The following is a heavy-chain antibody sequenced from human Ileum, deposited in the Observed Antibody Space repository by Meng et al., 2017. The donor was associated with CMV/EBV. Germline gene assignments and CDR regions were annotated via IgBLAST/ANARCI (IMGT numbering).Heavy chain of an antibody. J-gene: IGHJ4*02. D-gene: IGHD6-13*01. Sequence: VPLVVSGGGLVQPGESLRLSCVASGFIFSSSWMHWVRQAPGKGLVWVSRIKSDGSNTDYADSVKGRFAISRDNAKNTLYMQMNSLRVEDTAVYYCIRSGYMNARWDYWGRGTLVTVSS. V-gene: IGHV3-74*01. CDR2: IKSDGSNT. CDR1: GFIFSSSW. CDR3: IRSGYMNARWDY.